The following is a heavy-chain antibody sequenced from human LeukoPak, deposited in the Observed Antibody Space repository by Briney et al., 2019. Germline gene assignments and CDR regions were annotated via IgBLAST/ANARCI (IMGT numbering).Heavy chain of an antibody. CDR3: ARGGSLQAYDY. D-gene: IGHD1-26*01. CDR2: INPNSGDT. V-gene: IGHV1-2*02. J-gene: IGHJ4*02. CDR1: GYIFTGYY. Sequence: ASVKVSCKASGYIFTGYYMHWVRQAPGQGLEWMGWINPNSGDTNYAQKFQGRVTMTRDTSISTAYMELSRLRSDDTAVYYCARGGSLQAYDYWGQGTLVTVSS.